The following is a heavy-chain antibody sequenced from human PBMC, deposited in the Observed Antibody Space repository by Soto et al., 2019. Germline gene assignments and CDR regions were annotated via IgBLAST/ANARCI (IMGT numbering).Heavy chain of an antibody. Sequence: ASVKVSCKASGYTFTGYYMHWVRQAPGQGLEWMGWINPNSGGTNYEQKFQGWVTMTRDTSISTAYMELSRLRSDDTAVYYCARGAQNIVVPAAMQYYYYYMDVWGKGTTVTVSS. CDR1: GYTFTGYY. V-gene: IGHV1-2*04. CDR3: ARGAQNIVVPAAMQYYYYYMDV. CDR2: INPNSGGT. J-gene: IGHJ6*03. D-gene: IGHD2-2*01.